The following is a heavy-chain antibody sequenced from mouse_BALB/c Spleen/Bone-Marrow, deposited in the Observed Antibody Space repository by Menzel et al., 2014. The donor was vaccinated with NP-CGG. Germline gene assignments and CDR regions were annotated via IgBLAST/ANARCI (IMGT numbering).Heavy chain of an antibody. CDR2: TYPGSGST. CDR1: GYTFTDYV. CDR3: EGDVGY. D-gene: IGHD3-3*01. Sequence: VQLQQSGPELVKPGASVRMSCKASGYTFTDYVISWVKQRTGQGLEWIGETYPGSGSTYYNEKFKGKATLTADKSSNTAYMQLSSLTSEDSAVYFCEGDVGYWGQGTTLTVSS. J-gene: IGHJ2*01. V-gene: IGHV1-81*01.